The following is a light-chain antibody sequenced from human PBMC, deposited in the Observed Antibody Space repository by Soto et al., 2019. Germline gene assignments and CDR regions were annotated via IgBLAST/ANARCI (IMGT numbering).Light chain of an antibody. CDR2: GAS. V-gene: IGKV3-20*01. CDR1: QSVSSNY. Sequence: EIVLTQSPGTLSLSPGERATLSCRASQSVSSNYLAWYQQKFGQAPRLLIYGASSRATGIPDRFSGSGSGTDFTLTISRLEPEDFAVYYSQQYGSSPHLTFGQGTKVEIK. J-gene: IGKJ1*01. CDR3: QQYGSSPHLT.